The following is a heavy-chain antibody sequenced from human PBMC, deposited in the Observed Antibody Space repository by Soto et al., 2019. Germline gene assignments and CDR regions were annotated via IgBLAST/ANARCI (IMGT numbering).Heavy chain of an antibody. CDR1: GGSISSGGYY. CDR2: IYYSGST. D-gene: IGHD3-3*01. CDR3: AGEVFRFLEWSPYYFDY. Sequence: SETLSLTCTVSGGSISSGGYYWSWIRQHPGKGLEWIGYIYYSGSTYYNPSLKSRVTISVDTSKNQFSLKLSSVTAADTAVYYCAGEVFRFLEWSPYYFDYWGQGTLVTVSS. V-gene: IGHV4-31*03. J-gene: IGHJ4*02.